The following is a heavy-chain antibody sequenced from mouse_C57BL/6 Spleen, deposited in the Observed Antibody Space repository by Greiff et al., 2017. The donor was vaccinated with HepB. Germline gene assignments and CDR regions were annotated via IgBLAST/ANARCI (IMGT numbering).Heavy chain of an antibody. D-gene: IGHD4-1*01. V-gene: IGHV5-16*01. CDR2: INYDGSST. J-gene: IGHJ1*03. CDR1: GFTFSDYY. CDR3: ARDRNWDEGYFDV. Sequence: EVQRVESEGGLVQPGSSMKLSCTASGFTFSDYYMAWVRQVPEKGLEWVANINYDGSSTYYLDSLKSRFIISRDNAKNILYLQMSSLKSEDTATYYCARDRNWDEGYFDVWGTGTTVTVSS.